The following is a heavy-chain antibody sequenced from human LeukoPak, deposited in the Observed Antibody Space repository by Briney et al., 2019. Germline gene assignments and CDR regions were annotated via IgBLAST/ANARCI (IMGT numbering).Heavy chain of an antibody. D-gene: IGHD6-13*01. V-gene: IGHV4-30-4*02. J-gene: IGHJ5*01. Sequence: SETLSLTCTVSGGSISSGHYYWSWIRQPPGKGLEWIGYIYYSGSTYYNPSLKSRVTISVDTSKNQFSLKLSSVTAADTAVYYCAREGGQQLVPRWFDSWGQGTLVTVSS. CDR3: AREGGQQLVPRWFDS. CDR1: GGSISSGHYY. CDR2: IYYSGST.